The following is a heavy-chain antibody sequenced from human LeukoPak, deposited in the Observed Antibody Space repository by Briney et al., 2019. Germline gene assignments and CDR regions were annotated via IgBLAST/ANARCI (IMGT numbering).Heavy chain of an antibody. V-gene: IGHV3-7*03. CDR1: GFTFRKYW. J-gene: IGHJ4*02. CDR3: AREVFFQFDN. Sequence: GGSLRLSCAASGFTFRKYWMAWVRQARGRGLEWVATIAANGNDKDYEDALQGRFTISRDNARNSLSLRIDSLRAEDTAQYYCAREVFFQFDNWGQGALVTVSS. CDR2: IAANGNDK.